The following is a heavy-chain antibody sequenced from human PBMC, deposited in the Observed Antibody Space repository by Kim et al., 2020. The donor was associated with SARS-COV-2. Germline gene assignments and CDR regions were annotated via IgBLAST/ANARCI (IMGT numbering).Heavy chain of an antibody. CDR3: ARHASIAAAANFDY. V-gene: IGHV5-10-1*01. D-gene: IGHD6-13*01. J-gene: IGHJ4*02. Sequence: SPSFQGHGTISADKSISTAYLQWGSLKASDTAMYYCARHASIAAAANFDYWGQGTLVTVSS.